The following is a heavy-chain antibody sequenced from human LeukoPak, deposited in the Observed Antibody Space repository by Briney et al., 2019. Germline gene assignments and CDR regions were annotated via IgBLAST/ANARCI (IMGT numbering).Heavy chain of an antibody. CDR3: AKDQPKSHNAFDI. Sequence: GGSLRLSCAASGFSFSSSGMHWVRQAPGKGLELVAVIWYDGSDKDYAGSVKGRFIISRDNSKNTLYLQMNSLRAGDTAVYYCAKDQPKSHNAFDIWGQGTTVTVSS. V-gene: IGHV3-33*06. J-gene: IGHJ3*02. CDR2: IWYDGSDK. CDR1: GFSFSSSG.